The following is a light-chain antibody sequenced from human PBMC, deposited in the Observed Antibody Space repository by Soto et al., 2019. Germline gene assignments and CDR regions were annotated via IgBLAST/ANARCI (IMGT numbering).Light chain of an antibody. J-gene: IGLJ2*01. CDR2: DVS. V-gene: IGLV2-14*01. Sequence: QSALTQPASVSGSPGQSITISCTGTSSDVGGYNYVSWYQQHPGKAPKLMIYDVSNRPSGVSNRFSGSKSGNTASLTISGLQAEDEADYYCSSYTSSSTYVVFGGGPSSPS. CDR1: SSDVGGYNY. CDR3: SSYTSSSTYVV.